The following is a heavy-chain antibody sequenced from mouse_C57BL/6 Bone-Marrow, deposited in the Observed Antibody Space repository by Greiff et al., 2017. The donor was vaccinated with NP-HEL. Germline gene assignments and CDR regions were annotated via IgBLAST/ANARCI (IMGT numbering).Heavy chain of an antibody. CDR2: INPYNGDT. J-gene: IGHJ4*01. V-gene: IGHV1-37*01. CDR3: ARSVYYYGSRYYYAMDY. Sequence: VQLKESGPELVKPGASVKISCKASGYSFTGYFMNWVKQSHGKSLEWIGRINPYNGDTFYNQKFKGKATLTVDKSSSTAHMELLSLTSEDFAVYYCARSVYYYGSRYYYAMDYWGQGTSVTVSS. D-gene: IGHD1-1*01. CDR1: GYSFTGYF.